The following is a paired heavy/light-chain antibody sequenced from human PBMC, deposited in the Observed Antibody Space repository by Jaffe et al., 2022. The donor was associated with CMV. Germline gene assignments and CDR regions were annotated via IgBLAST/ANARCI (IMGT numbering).Heavy chain of an antibody. CDR1: GGSITGYY. D-gene: IGHD3-10*01. CDR3: ARGGSKYGFDSFDY. V-gene: IGHV4-59*01. J-gene: IGHJ4*02. CDR2: IYYRGRT. Sequence: QVQLQESGPGLVKPSETLSLTCTVSGGSITGYYWSWVRQPPGKGLEWIGNIYYRGRTEYNPSLKGRVTMSVDTSKEQLSLKLRSMTAADTAVYYCARGGSKYGFDSFDYWGQGSLVTVSP.
Light chain of an antibody. CDR3: AAWDDSLKGWV. J-gene: IGLJ3*02. CDR2: RNN. CDR1: NSNIGINF. V-gene: IGLV1-47*01. Sequence: QSVLTQPPSASGTPGQRVTISCSGSNSNIGINFVFWYQQLPGAAPKVVLQRNNQRPSGVPDRFSGSKSGTSASLAISGLRSEDEATYHCAAWDDSLKGWVFGGGTQLTVL.